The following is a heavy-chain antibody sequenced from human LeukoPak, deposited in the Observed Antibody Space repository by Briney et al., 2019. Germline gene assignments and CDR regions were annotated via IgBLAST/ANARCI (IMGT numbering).Heavy chain of an antibody. J-gene: IGHJ4*02. CDR3: ARRRITMVRGVIIKFPLDY. Sequence: SETLSLTCAVYGGSFSGYYWSWIRQPPGKGLEWIGEINHSGSTNYNPSLKSRVTISVDTSKNLFSLKLSSVTAADTAVYYCARRRITMVRGVIIKFPLDYWGQGTLVTVSS. D-gene: IGHD3-10*01. CDR2: INHSGST. CDR1: GGSFSGYY. V-gene: IGHV4-34*01.